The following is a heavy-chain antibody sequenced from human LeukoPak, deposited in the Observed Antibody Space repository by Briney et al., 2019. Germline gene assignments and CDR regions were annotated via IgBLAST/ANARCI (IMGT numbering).Heavy chain of an antibody. D-gene: IGHD2-21*02. CDR1: GGSISSYY. Sequence: SETLSLTCTVSGGSISSYYWSWIRQPAGKGLEWIGRIYTSGSTNYNPSLKSRVTMSVDTSKNQFSLKLSSVTAADTAVYYCARGWSMVGGGDLADIWGQGTMVTVSS. CDR3: ARGWSMVGGGDLADI. V-gene: IGHV4-4*07. J-gene: IGHJ3*02. CDR2: IYTSGST.